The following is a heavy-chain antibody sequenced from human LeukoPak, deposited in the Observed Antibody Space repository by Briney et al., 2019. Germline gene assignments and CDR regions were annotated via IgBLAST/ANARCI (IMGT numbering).Heavy chain of an antibody. J-gene: IGHJ4*02. D-gene: IGHD3-9*01. CDR2: INPNSGGT. Sequence: GASVKVSCKASGYTFTGYYMHWVRQAPGQGLEWMGWINPNSGGTNYAQKFQGRVTMTRDTSISTAYMELSRLRSDDTAVYYCARDMGSYYDILTGYYLGYWGQGTLVTVSS. V-gene: IGHV1-2*02. CDR3: ARDMGSYYDILTGYYLGY. CDR1: GYTFTGYY.